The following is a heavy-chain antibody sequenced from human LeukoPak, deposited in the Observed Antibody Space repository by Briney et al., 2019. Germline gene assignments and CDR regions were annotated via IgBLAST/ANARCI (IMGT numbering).Heavy chain of an antibody. J-gene: IGHJ4*02. CDR2: ISYDGSNK. CDR3: ARDPEGWAARGGYFDY. D-gene: IGHD6-6*01. Sequence: QPGGSLRLSCAASGFTFSSYAMHWVRQAPGKGLEWVAVISYDGSNKYYADSVKGRFTISRDNSKNTLYLQMNSLRGDTAVYYCARDPEGWAARGGYFDYWGQGTLVTVSS. V-gene: IGHV3-30*04. CDR1: GFTFSSYA.